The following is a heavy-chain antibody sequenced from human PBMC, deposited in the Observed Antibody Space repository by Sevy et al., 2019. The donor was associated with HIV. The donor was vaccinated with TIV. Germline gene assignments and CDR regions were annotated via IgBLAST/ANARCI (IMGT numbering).Heavy chain of an antibody. CDR1: GGSISSYY. Sequence: SETLSLTCTVSGGSISSYYWSWIRQPPGKGLEWIGYLYYSGSTNYNLSLRSRVIMSVGTSKNQFSLKLGSVTAADTAVYYFARGDYDMSGLRWGQWFDSWGQGTLVTVSS. D-gene: IGHD3-22*01. V-gene: IGHV4-59*13. J-gene: IGHJ5*01. CDR3: ARGDYDMSGLRWGQWFDS. CDR2: LYYSGST.